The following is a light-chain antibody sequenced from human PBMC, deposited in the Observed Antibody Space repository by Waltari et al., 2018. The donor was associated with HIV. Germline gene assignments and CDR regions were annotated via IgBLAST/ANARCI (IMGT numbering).Light chain of an antibody. CDR2: KDT. V-gene: IGLV3-25*03. Sequence: SNELTQPPSVSVSPGQTARITCSGDALANHYTYWFQQKQGQAPVLVIYKDTERPSGMPERFSGSRSGTIVKLTISGVQAEDEADYYCQSGGSSGSWVFGGGTKLTVL. CDR1: ALANHY. CDR3: QSGGSSGSWV. J-gene: IGLJ3*02.